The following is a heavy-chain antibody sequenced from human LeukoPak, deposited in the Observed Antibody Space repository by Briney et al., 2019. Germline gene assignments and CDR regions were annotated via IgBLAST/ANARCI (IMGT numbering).Heavy chain of an antibody. CDR2: ISSSGSTI. D-gene: IGHD6-19*01. J-gene: IGHJ4*02. Sequence: GGSLRLSCAASGFTFSSYEMNWVRQAPGKGLEWVSYISSSGSTIYYADSVKGRFTISRDNAKNSLYLQMNSLRAEDTAVYCCARTTWLVNFDYWGQGTLVTVSS. V-gene: IGHV3-48*03. CDR1: GFTFSSYE. CDR3: ARTTWLVNFDY.